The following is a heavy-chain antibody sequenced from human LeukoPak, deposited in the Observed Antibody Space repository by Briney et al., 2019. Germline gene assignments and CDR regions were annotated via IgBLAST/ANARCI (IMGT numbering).Heavy chain of an antibody. CDR3: ARDGSTSCRHLDY. J-gene: IGHJ4*02. Sequence: PGGSLTLSCAASGFTFNSYGMHWVRQAPGKGLEWVAFISYDGSNKYYVDSVKGRFTISRDNFKNTLYMQMNSLRAEDTAVYYCARDGSTSCRHLDYWGQGTLVTVSS. D-gene: IGHD2-2*01. CDR1: GFTFNSYG. CDR2: ISYDGSNK. V-gene: IGHV3-30*03.